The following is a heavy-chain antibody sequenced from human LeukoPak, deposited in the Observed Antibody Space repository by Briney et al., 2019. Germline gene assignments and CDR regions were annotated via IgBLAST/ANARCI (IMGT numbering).Heavy chain of an antibody. CDR1: GGSFSGYY. Sequence: SETRSLTCAVYGGSFSGYYWSWIRQPPGKGLEWIGEINHSGSTNYNPSLKSRVTISVDTSKNQFSLKLSSVTAADTAMYYCARVSRGNSVGGDYWGQGTLVTVSS. V-gene: IGHV4-34*01. D-gene: IGHD4-23*01. CDR3: ARVSRGNSVGGDY. CDR2: INHSGST. J-gene: IGHJ4*02.